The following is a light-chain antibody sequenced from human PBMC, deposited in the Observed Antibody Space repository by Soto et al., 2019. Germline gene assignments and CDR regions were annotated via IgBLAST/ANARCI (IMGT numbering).Light chain of an antibody. Sequence: DIQMTQSPSTLSASVGDRVTITCRASQSISSWLAWYQQKPGKAPKLLIYKASSLESGVPSSFSGSGSGTEFTLTISSLQPDDFATYYCKQYNSYGTFGQGTKLEIK. J-gene: IGKJ2*02. CDR1: QSISSW. CDR2: KAS. V-gene: IGKV1-5*03. CDR3: KQYNSYGT.